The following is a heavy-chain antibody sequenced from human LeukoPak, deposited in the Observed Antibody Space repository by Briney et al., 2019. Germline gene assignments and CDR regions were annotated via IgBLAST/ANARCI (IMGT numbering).Heavy chain of an antibody. Sequence: GGSLRLSCAASGFTFSSYSMNWVRQAPGKGLEWVSYISSSSSTIYYADSVKGRFTISRDNAKNSLYLQMNSLRAEDTAVYYCAITRIPYDFWSGYQRDYWGQGTLVTVSS. CDR2: ISSSSSTI. CDR3: AITRIPYDFWSGYQRDY. V-gene: IGHV3-48*04. CDR1: GFTFSSYS. D-gene: IGHD3-3*01. J-gene: IGHJ4*02.